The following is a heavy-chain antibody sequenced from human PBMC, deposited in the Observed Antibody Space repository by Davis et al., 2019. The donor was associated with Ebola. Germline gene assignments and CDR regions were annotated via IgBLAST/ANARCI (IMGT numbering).Heavy chain of an antibody. J-gene: IGHJ4*02. CDR3: ARAPYSGSCSDF. CDR2: INPSGGST. CDR1: GYTFTSYY. D-gene: IGHD6-13*01. Sequence: AASVKVSCKASGYTFTSYYMHWVRQAPGQGLEWMGIINPSGGSTTYAQNFQGRVTMTRDTSTSTVYMELSSLRSEDTAVYYCARAPYSGSCSDFWGQGTLVTVSS. V-gene: IGHV1-46*01.